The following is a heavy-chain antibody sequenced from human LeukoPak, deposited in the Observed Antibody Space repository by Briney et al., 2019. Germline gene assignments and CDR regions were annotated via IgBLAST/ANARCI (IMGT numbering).Heavy chain of an antibody. V-gene: IGHV4-59*01. CDR3: ARDNVVDATSGIDY. D-gene: IGHD1-26*01. CDR1: GGSISSYY. J-gene: IGHJ4*02. CDR2: IYYSGST. Sequence: SETLSLTCTVSGGSISSYYWSWIRQPPGKGLEWIGYIYYSGSTNYNPSLKSRVTISVDTSKNQFSLKLSSVTAADTAVYFCARDNVVDATSGIDYWGQGTLVTVSS.